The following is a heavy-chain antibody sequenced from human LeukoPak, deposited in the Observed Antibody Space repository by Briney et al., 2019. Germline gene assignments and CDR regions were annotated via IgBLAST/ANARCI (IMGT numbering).Heavy chain of an antibody. CDR3: PKNGGRPQGFDI. D-gene: IGHD2-8*01. CDR2: VSSTGGST. J-gene: IGHJ3*02. V-gene: IGHV3-20*04. Sequence: GGSLRLSCEASGLTFDDYVMSWVRQAPGKGLEGVASVSSTGGSTAYQGSVTGRVNMSRDNANLPLYLQKTSLSAGDTALYYCPKNGGRPQGFDIWGQGTMVTVSS. CDR1: GLTFDDYV.